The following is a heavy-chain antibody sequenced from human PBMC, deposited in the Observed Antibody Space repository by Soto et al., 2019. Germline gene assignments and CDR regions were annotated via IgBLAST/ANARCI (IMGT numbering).Heavy chain of an antibody. CDR3: ARESVLTVSTLLCY. V-gene: IGHV1-18*01. J-gene: IGHJ4*02. CDR2: VSTYNGNT. CDR1: GYTFTSYG. D-gene: IGHD3-16*01. Sequence: QVQLVQSGAEVKKPGASVKVSCKASGYTFTSYGINWVRQAPGQGLEWMGRVSTYNGNTNYAPRFLGRVTMTTDPSTTTAYMELRILRSDDTDTYYCARESVLTVSTLLCYWGQGTLVSVSS.